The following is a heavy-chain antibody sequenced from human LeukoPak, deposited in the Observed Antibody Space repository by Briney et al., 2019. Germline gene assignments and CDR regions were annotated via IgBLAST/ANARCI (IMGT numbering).Heavy chain of an antibody. Sequence: SETLSLTCTVSGYSISSGYYWGWIRQPPGKGLEWIGEINHSGSTNYNPSLKSRVTISVDTSKNQFSLKLSSVTAADTAVYYCARRRWFGVFDYWGQGTLVTVSS. J-gene: IGHJ4*02. CDR3: ARRRWFGVFDY. V-gene: IGHV4-38-2*02. D-gene: IGHD3-10*01. CDR2: INHSGST. CDR1: GYSISSGYY.